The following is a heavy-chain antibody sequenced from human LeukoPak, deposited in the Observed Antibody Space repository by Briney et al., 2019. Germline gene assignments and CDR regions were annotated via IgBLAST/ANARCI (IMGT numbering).Heavy chain of an antibody. V-gene: IGHV3-30*18. D-gene: IGHD3-22*01. Sequence: GGSLRLSCAASGFTFSSYGMHWVRQAPGKGLEWVAVISNDGSNNYSADSVKGRFTISRDNSKNTLYLQMNSLRAEDTAVYCCAKEGYYDSSGYYDYWGQGTLVTVSS. CDR1: GFTFSSYG. CDR2: ISNDGSNN. CDR3: AKEGYYDSSGYYDY. J-gene: IGHJ4*02.